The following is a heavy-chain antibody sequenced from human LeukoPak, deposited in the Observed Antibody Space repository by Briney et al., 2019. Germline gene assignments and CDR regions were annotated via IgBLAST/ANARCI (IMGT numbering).Heavy chain of an antibody. CDR3: ATYTSAIQYFLY. Sequence: GASVKVSCKASGYSITDYYIHWVRQAPGQGPESMGWVNPSGGATKYAQKFQDRVTMTRDTSISTAYLELSGLTSDDTAVYYCATYTSAIQYFLYWGLGTLVTVSS. V-gene: IGHV1-2*02. CDR1: GYSITDYY. J-gene: IGHJ4*02. CDR2: VNPSGGAT. D-gene: IGHD6-19*01.